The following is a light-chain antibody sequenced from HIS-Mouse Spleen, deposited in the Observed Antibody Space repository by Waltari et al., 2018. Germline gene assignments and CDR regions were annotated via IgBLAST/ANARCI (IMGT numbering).Light chain of an antibody. CDR1: ALPTQY. CDR3: YSTDSSGNHRV. J-gene: IGLJ2*01. V-gene: IGLV3-10*01. CDR2: EDS. Sequence: SYELTQPPSVSVSPGQTARITCSGAALPTQYAYWYQQKSGQAPVLVIYEDSKRPSGIPGRFSGSSSGTMATLTISGAQVEDEADYYCYSTDSSGNHRVFGGGTKLTVL.